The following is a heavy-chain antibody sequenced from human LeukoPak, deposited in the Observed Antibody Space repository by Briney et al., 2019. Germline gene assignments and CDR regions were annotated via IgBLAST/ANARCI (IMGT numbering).Heavy chain of an antibody. J-gene: IGHJ4*02. Sequence: PGGSLRLSCAASGFTFSSYAMSWVRQAPGKGLEWVSAISGSGGSTYYADSVKGRFTISRDNSKNTLYLQMNSLRAEDTAVYYCAKESCSSTSCYDNFDYWGQGTLVTVSS. D-gene: IGHD2-2*01. CDR2: ISGSGGST. V-gene: IGHV3-23*01. CDR1: GFTFSSYA. CDR3: AKESCSSTSCYDNFDY.